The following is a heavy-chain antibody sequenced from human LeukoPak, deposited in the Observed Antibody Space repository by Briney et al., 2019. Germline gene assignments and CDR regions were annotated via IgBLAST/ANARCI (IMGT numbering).Heavy chain of an antibody. CDR3: ARRIAVAGTMPPTIDY. V-gene: IGHV5-51*01. CDR1: GYSFTSYW. J-gene: IGHJ4*02. D-gene: IGHD6-19*01. CDR2: IYPGDSDT. Sequence: GESLKISCKGSGYSFTSYWIGWVRQMPGKGLEWMGIIYPGDSDTRNSPSFQGQVTISADKSISTAYLQWSSLKASDTALYYCARRIAVAGTMPPTIDYWGQGTLVTVSS.